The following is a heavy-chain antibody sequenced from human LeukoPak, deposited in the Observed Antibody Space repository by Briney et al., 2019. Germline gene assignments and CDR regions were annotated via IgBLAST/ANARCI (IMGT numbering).Heavy chain of an antibody. D-gene: IGHD3-3*01. Sequence: SETLSLTCAVYGGSFSGYYWSWIRQPPGKGLEWIGEINHSGSTNYNPSLKSRVTISVDTSKNQFSLKLSSVTAADTAVYYCARGGKTLLLRFLGWSPLEYAGMDVWGQGTTVTVSS. CDR3: ARGGKTLLLRFLGWSPLEYAGMDV. CDR1: GGSFSGYY. J-gene: IGHJ6*02. CDR2: INHSGST. V-gene: IGHV4-34*01.